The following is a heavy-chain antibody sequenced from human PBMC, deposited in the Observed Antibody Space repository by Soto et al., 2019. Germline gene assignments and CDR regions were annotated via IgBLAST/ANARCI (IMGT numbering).Heavy chain of an antibody. CDR1: GFTFSSYE. CDR2: ISRTATNI. Sequence: EVQLVDSGGGLVQPGGSLRLSCVVSGFTFSSYEMDWVRQAPGKGLEWVSSISRTATNIYYADSVKGRFTISRDNARNPLYLQMSSLRAEDTAVYYCAREDYIDGYLDNWGQGTLVTVSS. V-gene: IGHV3-48*03. D-gene: IGHD4-4*01. CDR3: AREDYIDGYLDN. J-gene: IGHJ4*02.